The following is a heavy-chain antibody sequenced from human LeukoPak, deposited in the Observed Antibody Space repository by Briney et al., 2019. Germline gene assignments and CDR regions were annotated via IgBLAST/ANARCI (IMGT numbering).Heavy chain of an antibody. CDR2: IYTSGST. Sequence: SETLSLTCTVSGGSISGYYWSWIRQPAGKGLEWIGRIYTSGSTNYNPSLKSRVTMSVDTSKNQFSLKLSSVTAADTAVYYCASHSSYVSPFRSWGRGPLVTVSP. CDR3: ASHSSYVSPFRS. D-gene: IGHD3-10*02. CDR1: GGSISGYY. J-gene: IGHJ5*02. V-gene: IGHV4-4*07.